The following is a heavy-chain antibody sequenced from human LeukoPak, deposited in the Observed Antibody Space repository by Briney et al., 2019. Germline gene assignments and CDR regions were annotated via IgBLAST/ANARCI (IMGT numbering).Heavy chain of an antibody. D-gene: IGHD6-19*01. Sequence: SETLSLTCAVYGGSFSGYYWSWIRQPPGKGLEWIGEINHSGSANYNPSLKSRVTISVDTSKNQFSLKLSSVTAADTAVYYCARDRAGYFDYWGQGTLVTVSS. CDR2: INHSGSA. J-gene: IGHJ4*02. V-gene: IGHV4-34*09. CDR3: ARDRAGYFDY. CDR1: GGSFSGYY.